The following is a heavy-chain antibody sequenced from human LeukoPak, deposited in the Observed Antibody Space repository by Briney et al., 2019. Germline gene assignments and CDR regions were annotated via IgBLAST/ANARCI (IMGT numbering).Heavy chain of an antibody. CDR1: GGSFSSFA. CDR3: ARDQGYRYGYGDFDY. D-gene: IGHD5-18*01. J-gene: IGHJ4*02. CDR2: IIPMFGTT. Sequence: SVKVSCKASGGSFSSFAISWVRQAPGQGLEWMGGIIPMFGTTNYMQKFEGRVTITADESTSTAYMELSSLRSEDTAVYYCARDQGYRYGYGDFDYWGQGTLVTVSS. V-gene: IGHV1-69*01.